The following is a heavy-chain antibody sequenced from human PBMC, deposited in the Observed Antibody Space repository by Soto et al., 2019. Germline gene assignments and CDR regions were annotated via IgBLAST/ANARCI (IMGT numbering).Heavy chain of an antibody. CDR3: ARAGIIGIADFAY. J-gene: IGHJ4*02. D-gene: IGHD6-13*01. V-gene: IGHV4-59*01. CDR2: IYYSGST. CDR1: GGSISSYY. Sequence: SETLSLTCTVSGGSISSYYWSWIRQPPGKGLEWIGYIYYSGSTNYNPSLKSRVTISVDTSKNQFSLKLSSVTAADTAVYYCARAGIIGIADFAYWGQGTLVTVS.